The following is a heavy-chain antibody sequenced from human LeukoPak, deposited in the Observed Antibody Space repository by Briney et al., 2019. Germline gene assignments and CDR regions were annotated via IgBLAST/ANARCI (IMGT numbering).Heavy chain of an antibody. CDR1: GVSISSSNSY. D-gene: IGHD3-10*01. V-gene: IGHV4-39*01. Sequence: PSETLSPTCTVSGVSISSSNSYWGWIRQPPGKGLEWIGSIYYSGSTYYNPSLKSRVTISVDTSKNQFSLKLSSVTAADTAVYYCASHGGSGSYYHYYFDYWGQGTLVTVSS. CDR3: ASHGGSGSYYHYYFDY. CDR2: IYYSGST. J-gene: IGHJ4*02.